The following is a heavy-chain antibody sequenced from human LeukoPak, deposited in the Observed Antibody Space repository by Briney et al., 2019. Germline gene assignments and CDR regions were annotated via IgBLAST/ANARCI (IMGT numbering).Heavy chain of an antibody. V-gene: IGHV3-48*03. D-gene: IGHD3-22*01. Sequence: GGSLRLSCAASGFTFSSYEMNWVRQAPGKGLEWVSYISSSGSTIYYADSVKGRFTISRDNSKNTLYLQMNSLRAEDTAVYYCARVRDYYDSRGYYFEYFDHWGQGTLVTVSS. CDR3: ARVRDYYDSRGYYFEYFDH. J-gene: IGHJ1*01. CDR2: ISSSGSTI. CDR1: GFTFSSYE.